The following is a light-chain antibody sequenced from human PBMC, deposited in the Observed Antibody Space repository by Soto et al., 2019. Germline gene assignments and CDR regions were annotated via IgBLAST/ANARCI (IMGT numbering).Light chain of an antibody. CDR3: QQRSNWPLLT. CDR2: DAS. J-gene: IGKJ4*01. V-gene: IGKV3-11*01. Sequence: EIVFTQSPATLSFSPGERATLSCRASQSVSSYLAWYQQKPGQAPRLLIYDASNRATGIPARFSGSGSGTDFTLTISSLEPEDFAVYYCQQRSNWPLLTLGGGTKVDIK. CDR1: QSVSSY.